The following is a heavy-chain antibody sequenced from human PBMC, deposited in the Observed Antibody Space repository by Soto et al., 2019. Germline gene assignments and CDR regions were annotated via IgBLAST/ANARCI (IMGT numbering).Heavy chain of an antibody. Sequence: LSLTCAVYGGSFSGYYWSWIRQPPGKGLEWIGEINHSGSTNYNPSLKSRVTISVDTSKNQFSLKLSSVTAADTAVYYCARGEADGDYEVGNWFDPWGQGTLVTVSS. CDR3: ARGEADGDYEVGNWFDP. D-gene: IGHD4-17*01. CDR2: INHSGST. V-gene: IGHV4-34*01. CDR1: GGSFSGYY. J-gene: IGHJ5*02.